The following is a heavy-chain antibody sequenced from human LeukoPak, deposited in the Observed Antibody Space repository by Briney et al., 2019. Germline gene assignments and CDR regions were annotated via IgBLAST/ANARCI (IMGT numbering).Heavy chain of an antibody. CDR3: ARDGVAARRFDY. CDR1: GFTVSGND. V-gene: IGHV3-11*06. Sequence: GGSLRLSCAASGFTVSGNDMGWVRQAPGKGLEWVSSISGSGDYTHYADSVKGRFTISRDNAKNSLYLQMNSLRAEDTAVYYCARDGVAARRFDYWGQGTLVTVSS. CDR2: ISGSGDYT. D-gene: IGHD6-6*01. J-gene: IGHJ4*02.